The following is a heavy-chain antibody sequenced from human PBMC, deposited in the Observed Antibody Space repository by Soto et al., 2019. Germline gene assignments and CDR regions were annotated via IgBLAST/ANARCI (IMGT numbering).Heavy chain of an antibody. CDR3: ARSPSWETTVTPYYFDY. CDR2: MNPKSANT. CDR1: RYTFISYD. D-gene: IGHD4-4*01. V-gene: IGHV1-8*01. J-gene: IGHJ4*01. Sequence: ASVKVSCKASRYTFISYDINWVRQATGQGLEWMGWMNPKSANTGYTQNFQGRVTMTRNTSISTAYMELSSLRSEDTAVYYCARSPSWETTVTPYYFDYWG.